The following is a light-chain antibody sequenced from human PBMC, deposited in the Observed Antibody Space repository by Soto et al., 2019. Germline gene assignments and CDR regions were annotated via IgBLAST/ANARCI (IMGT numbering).Light chain of an antibody. J-gene: IGLJ1*01. CDR2: EGT. V-gene: IGLV2-23*01. Sequence: QSVLTQPASVSASPGQSITIPCTGTSSEVGSYNLVSWFQQHPGKVPKLLIYEGTKRPSGLSDRFSGSKSGNTASLTISGLQAEDEADYYCYSYAGENLYVFGTGTKVTVL. CDR3: YSYAGENLYV. CDR1: SSEVGSYNL.